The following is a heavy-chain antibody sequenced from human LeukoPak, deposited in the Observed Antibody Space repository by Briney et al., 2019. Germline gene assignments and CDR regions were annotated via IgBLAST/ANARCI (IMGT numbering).Heavy chain of an antibody. V-gene: IGHV3-48*04. J-gene: IGHJ3*02. CDR2: ISYSSETT. Sequence: GGSLRLSCAASGFTFSVYAMNWVRQTPGKGLEWVSYISYSSETTHYADSVKGRFTISRDNTKNSLYLQMNSLRAEDTAVYYCTGSGDGAFDNSGPGTMVTVSS. CDR3: TGSGDGAFDN. D-gene: IGHD3-10*01. CDR1: GFTFSVYA.